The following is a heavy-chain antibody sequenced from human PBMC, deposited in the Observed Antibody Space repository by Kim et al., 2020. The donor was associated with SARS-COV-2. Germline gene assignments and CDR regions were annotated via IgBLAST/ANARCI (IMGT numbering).Heavy chain of an antibody. Sequence: STNYNPSLKSRVTISVDTSKNQFSLKLSSVTAADTAVYYCARGPGATFWPWGQGTLVTVSS. D-gene: IGHD1-26*01. CDR3: ARGPGATFWP. V-gene: IGHV4-59*09. CDR2: ST. J-gene: IGHJ5*02.